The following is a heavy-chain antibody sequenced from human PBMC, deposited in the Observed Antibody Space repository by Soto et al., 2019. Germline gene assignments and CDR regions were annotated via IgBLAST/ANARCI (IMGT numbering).Heavy chain of an antibody. CDR1: GGSISSGGYY. D-gene: IGHD3-22*01. J-gene: IGHJ4*02. CDR2: IYYSGST. V-gene: IGHV4-31*03. CDR3: ARYYYDSSGYSHFDY. Sequence: SETLSLTCTVSGGSISSGGYYWSWIRQHPGKGLEWIGYIYYSGSTYYNPSLKSRVTISVDTSKNQFSLKLNSVTAADTAVYYCARYYYDSSGYSHFDYWGQGTLVTVTS.